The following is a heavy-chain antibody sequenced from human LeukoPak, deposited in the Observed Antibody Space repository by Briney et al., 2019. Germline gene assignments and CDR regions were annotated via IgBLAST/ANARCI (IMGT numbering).Heavy chain of an antibody. CDR3: ARDRGYSFGNWFDP. CDR2: IIPIFGTA. V-gene: IGHV1-69*01. J-gene: IGHJ5*02. D-gene: IGHD5-18*01. Sequence: GGSLRLSCAASGFTFSSYAISWVRQAPGQGLEWMGGIIPIFGTANYAQKFQGRVTITADESTSTAYMELSSLRSEDTAVYYCARDRGYSFGNWFDPWGQGTLVTVSS. CDR1: GFTFSSYA.